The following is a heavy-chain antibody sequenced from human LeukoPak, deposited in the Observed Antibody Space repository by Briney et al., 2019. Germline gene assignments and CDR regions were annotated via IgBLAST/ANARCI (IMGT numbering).Heavy chain of an antibody. D-gene: IGHD3-22*01. CDR2: ISYDGSNK. J-gene: IGHJ4*02. Sequence: GGSLRLSCAASGFTFSSYGMHWVRQAPGKGLEWVAVISYDGSNKYYADSVEGRFTISRDNSKNTLYLHMNSLTAEDTAVYYCARDQKGDYYDSSGFYRVRYFDYWGQGTLVTVSS. CDR1: GFTFSSYG. V-gene: IGHV3-30*03. CDR3: ARDQKGDYYDSSGFYRVRYFDY.